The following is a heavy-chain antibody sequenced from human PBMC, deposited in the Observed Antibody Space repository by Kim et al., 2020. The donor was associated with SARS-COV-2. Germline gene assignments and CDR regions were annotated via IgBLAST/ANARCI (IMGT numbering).Heavy chain of an antibody. J-gene: IGHJ6*01. CDR3: ASGPAQAAATDYYYYGM. D-gene: IGHD2-15*01. V-gene: IGHV3-64*01. CDR1: GFTFSRYV. Sequence: GGSLRLSCAASGFTFSRYVMHWVRQAPGKGLEYVSAISSNGGSTSYANSVKGRFTISRDNSKNTVYLQMGSLRAEDMAVYYCASGPAQAAATDYYYYGM. CDR2: ISSNGGST.